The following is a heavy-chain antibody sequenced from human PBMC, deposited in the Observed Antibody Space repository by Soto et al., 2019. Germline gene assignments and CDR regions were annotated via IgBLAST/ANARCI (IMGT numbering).Heavy chain of an antibody. J-gene: IGHJ4*02. Sequence: QVQLVESGGGLVKPGGSLRLSCAASGFTFSGYNMSWIRQAPGKGLEWASYITSSGSNTFDAESEKGRFTISRDNTMNVLYLQMNSLSAEDTAVYYCARRGTSSSAHHFDHWGQGTLVTVSS. V-gene: IGHV3-11*01. CDR1: GFTFSGYN. CDR2: ITSSGSNT. D-gene: IGHD6-6*01. CDR3: ARRGTSSSAHHFDH.